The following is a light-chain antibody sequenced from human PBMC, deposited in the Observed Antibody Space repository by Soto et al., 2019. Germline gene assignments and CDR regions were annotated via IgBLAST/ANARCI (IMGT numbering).Light chain of an antibody. CDR2: GAS. CDR3: QQYDQWPIT. CDR1: QPVSDN. Sequence: EVVMTQSPATLSVSPVVGATLSCLASQPVSDNLAWYQQKPGQAPRLLIYGASARALDIPARFSGSGSGTEFTFTITSLQSEDFAVYYCQQYDQWPITFGRGTRLEIK. J-gene: IGKJ5*01. V-gene: IGKV3-15*01.